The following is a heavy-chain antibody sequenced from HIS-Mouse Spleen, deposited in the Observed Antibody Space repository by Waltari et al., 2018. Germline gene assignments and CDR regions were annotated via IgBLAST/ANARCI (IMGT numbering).Heavy chain of an antibody. D-gene: IGHD1-26*01. V-gene: IGHV3-30*03. J-gene: IGHJ3*01. CDR1: GVTFSRYG. Sequence: QVQLVESGGGVVQPGRSLRLSCAASGVTFSRYGMHWVRQAPGKGLEWVAVISYDGSNKYYADSVKGRFTISRDNSKNTLYLQMNSLRAEDTAVYYCVVSGSWGQGTMVTVSS. CDR3: VVSGS. CDR2: ISYDGSNK.